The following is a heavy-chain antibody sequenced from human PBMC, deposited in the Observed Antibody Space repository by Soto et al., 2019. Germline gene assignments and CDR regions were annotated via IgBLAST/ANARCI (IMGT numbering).Heavy chain of an antibody. V-gene: IGHV3-48*03. CDR1: GFTFSSYE. Sequence: HPGGSLRLSCAASGFTFSSYEMNWVRQAPGKGLEWVSYISSSGSTIYYADSVKGRFTISRDNAKNSLYLQMNSLRAEDTAVYYCARDGTPFPIFGVVISHYYDYGMDVWGQGTTVTVSS. J-gene: IGHJ6*02. CDR2: ISSSGSTI. D-gene: IGHD3-3*01. CDR3: ARDGTPFPIFGVVISHYYDYGMDV.